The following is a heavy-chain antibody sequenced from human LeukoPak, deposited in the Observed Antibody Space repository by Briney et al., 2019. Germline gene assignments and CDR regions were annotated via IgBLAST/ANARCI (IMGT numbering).Heavy chain of an antibody. CDR1: GYSFTSYW. Sequence: RGESLKISCKGSGYSFTSYWIGWVRQMPGKGLEWMGIIYPGDSDTRYSPSFQGQVTISADKSISTAYLQWSSLKASDTAMYYCARQAIGYCSGGSCYPFDYWGQGTLVTVSS. CDR2: IYPGDSDT. CDR3: ARQAIGYCSGGSCYPFDY. J-gene: IGHJ4*02. D-gene: IGHD2-15*01. V-gene: IGHV5-51*01.